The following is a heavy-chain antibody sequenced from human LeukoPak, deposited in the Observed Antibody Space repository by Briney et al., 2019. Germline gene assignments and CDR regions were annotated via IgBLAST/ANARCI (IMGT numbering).Heavy chain of an antibody. Sequence: ASVTVSCKASGYTFTKYYMHWVRQAPGQGLEWMGIINPSGGSARYAQKFQGRVTMTRDTSTSTVYMEVSSLRSEDTAVYYGARLADYDSSGYLSYWGQGTLVTVSS. J-gene: IGHJ4*02. CDR3: ARLADYDSSGYLSY. CDR1: GYTFTKYY. V-gene: IGHV1-46*01. D-gene: IGHD3-22*01. CDR2: INPSGGSA.